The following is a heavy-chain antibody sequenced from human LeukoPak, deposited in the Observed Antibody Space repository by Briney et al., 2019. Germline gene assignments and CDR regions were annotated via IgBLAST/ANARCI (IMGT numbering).Heavy chain of an antibody. Sequence: SETLSLTCAVYGGSFSGYYWSWIRQPPGKGLEWIGEINHSGSTNYTPSLKSRVTISVDTSKSQFSLMLSSVTAADTAVYYCARFGITVVRGGKYYFDYWGQGTLVTVSS. CDR2: INHSGST. CDR1: GGSFSGYY. V-gene: IGHV4-34*01. CDR3: ARFGITVVRGGKYYFDY. J-gene: IGHJ4*02. D-gene: IGHD3-10*01.